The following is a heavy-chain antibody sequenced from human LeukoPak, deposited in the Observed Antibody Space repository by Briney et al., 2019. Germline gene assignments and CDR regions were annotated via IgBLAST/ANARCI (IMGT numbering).Heavy chain of an antibody. D-gene: IGHD6-13*01. CDR1: GFTFSSYS. Sequence: GGSLRLSCAASGFTFSSYSMNRVRQAPGKGLEWVSSISSSSSYIYYADSVKGRFTISRDNAKNSLYLQMNSLRAEDTAVYYCARDRSSSSWYVPFDYWGQGTLVTVSS. CDR3: ARDRSSSSWYVPFDY. J-gene: IGHJ4*02. V-gene: IGHV3-21*01. CDR2: ISSSSSYI.